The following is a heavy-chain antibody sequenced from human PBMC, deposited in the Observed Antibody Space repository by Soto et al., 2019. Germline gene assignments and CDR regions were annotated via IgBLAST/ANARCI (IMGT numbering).Heavy chain of an antibody. D-gene: IGHD3-22*01. CDR1: GGSISTSNW. Sequence: PSETLSLTCAVSGGSISTSNWWSWVRQPPGKGLEWIGEVYHSGSTNYNPSFKSRVTISVDTSKNQFSLKLSSVTAAYTAVYYCARLWGYYNDYWGQGTLVTVSS. CDR3: ARLWGYYNDY. J-gene: IGHJ4*02. CDR2: VYHSGST. V-gene: IGHV4-4*02.